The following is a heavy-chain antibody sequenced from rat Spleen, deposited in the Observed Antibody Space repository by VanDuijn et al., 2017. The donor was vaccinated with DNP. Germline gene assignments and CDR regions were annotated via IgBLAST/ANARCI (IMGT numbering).Heavy chain of an antibody. CDR3: ARWNSGYYAMDA. V-gene: IGHV1-43*01. Sequence: QVQLQQSGAELAKPGSSVKISCKASGYTFTSYYIGWIKQTTGQGLEYIGYINTGSGGTNYNEKFKGKATLTVDKSSSTAFMQLCSLTPDDSAVYYCARWNSGYYAMDAWGQGTSVTVSS. CDR1: GYTFTSYY. D-gene: IGHD4-3*01. J-gene: IGHJ4*01. CDR2: INTGSGGT.